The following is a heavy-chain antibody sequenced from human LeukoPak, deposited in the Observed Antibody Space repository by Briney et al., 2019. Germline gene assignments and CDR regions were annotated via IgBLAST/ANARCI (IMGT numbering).Heavy chain of an antibody. CDR2: IYRGGST. V-gene: IGHV3-53*01. CDR1: GFIVNDNC. Sequence: GGSLRLSCAASGFIVNDNCMSWVRQAPGKGLDWVSLIYRGGSTYYADSVKGRFTISRDNSKNTLYPQMNSLRAEDTAVYYCAILEGDAHGIDYWGQGTLVTVSS. J-gene: IGHJ4*02. D-gene: IGHD1-26*01. CDR3: AILEGDAHGIDY.